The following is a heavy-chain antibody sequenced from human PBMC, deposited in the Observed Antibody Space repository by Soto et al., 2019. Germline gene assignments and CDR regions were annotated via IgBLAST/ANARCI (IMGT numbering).Heavy chain of an antibody. V-gene: IGHV6-1*01. J-gene: IGHJ6*02. CDR2: TYYRSKWYN. D-gene: IGHD3-3*01. Sequence: SQTLSLTCAISGGSVSSNSAAWNWIRQSPSRGLEWLGRTYYRSKWYNDYAVSVKSRITINPDTSKNQFSLQLNSVTPEDTAVYYCARGRFLEWLLFRSGNGMDVWGQGTTVTVSS. CDR3: ARGRFLEWLLFRSGNGMDV. CDR1: GGSVSSNSAA.